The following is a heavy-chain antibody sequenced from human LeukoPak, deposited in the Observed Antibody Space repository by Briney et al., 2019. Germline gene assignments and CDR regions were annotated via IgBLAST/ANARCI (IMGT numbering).Heavy chain of an antibody. CDR2: NSGST. V-gene: IGHV4-34*01. D-gene: IGHD6-13*01. J-gene: IGHJ4*02. Sequence: SETLSLTCAVYGGSFSGYYWSWIRQPPGKGLEWIGSNSGSTYYNPSLKSRVTISVDTSKNQFSLKLSSVTAADTAVYYCARDVVAAPGTWDYWGQGTLVTVSS. CDR3: ARDVVAAPGTWDY. CDR1: GGSFSGYY.